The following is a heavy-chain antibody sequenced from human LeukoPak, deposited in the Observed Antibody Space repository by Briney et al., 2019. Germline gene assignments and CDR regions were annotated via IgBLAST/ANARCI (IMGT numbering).Heavy chain of an antibody. J-gene: IGHJ2*01. CDR1: GYSISSGYY. CDR2: IYHSGST. D-gene: IGHD2-8*01. Sequence: NSSETLSLTCAVSGYSISSGYYWGWIRQPPGKGLEWIGSIYHSGSTYYNPSLKSRVTISVDTSKNQFSLKLSSVTAADTAVYYCARDPANPTLVYAKLRHYWYFDLWGRGTLVTVSS. CDR3: ARDPANPTLVYAKLRHYWYFDL. V-gene: IGHV4-38-2*02.